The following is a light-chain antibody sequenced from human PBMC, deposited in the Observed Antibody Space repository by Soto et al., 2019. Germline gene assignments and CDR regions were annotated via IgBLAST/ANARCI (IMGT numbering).Light chain of an antibody. CDR3: QQRSNWPPT. V-gene: IGKV3-11*01. Sequence: EILLTPSPATLSLSTGERATLSCRASQRVSSYLAWYQQKPGQAPRLPIYDASNRATGIPARFSGSGSGTDFTLTISSLEPEDFAVYYCQQRSNWPPTFGGGTKVDIK. CDR2: DAS. CDR1: QRVSSY. J-gene: IGKJ4*01.